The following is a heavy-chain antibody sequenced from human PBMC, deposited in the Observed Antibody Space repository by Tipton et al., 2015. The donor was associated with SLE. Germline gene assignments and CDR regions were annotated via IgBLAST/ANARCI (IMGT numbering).Heavy chain of an antibody. D-gene: IGHD1-14*01. CDR2: IFYTGST. J-gene: IGHJ3*01. CDR1: GGSLTGDY. CDR3: ARHISISYDAFDV. Sequence: TLSLTCTVSGGSLTGDYWSWIRQPPGKGLEWIGYIFYTGSTNYNPSLESRATISVDTSRNQFSLKLSSVTAADTAVYYCARHISISYDAFDVRGQGTMVTASS. V-gene: IGHV4-59*08.